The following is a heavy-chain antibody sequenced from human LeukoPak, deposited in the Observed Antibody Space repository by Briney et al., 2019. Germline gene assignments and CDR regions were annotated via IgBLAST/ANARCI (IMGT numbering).Heavy chain of an antibody. CDR1: GGSISSHY. Sequence: SETLSLTCTVSGGSISSHYWSWIRQPPGKGLEWIGYIYYSGSTNYNPSLKSRVTISVDTSKNQFSLKLSSVTAADTAVYYCASGVLWFGEFPYYYFYYYMDVWGKGTTVTVSS. CDR3: ASGVLWFGEFPYYYFYYYMDV. J-gene: IGHJ6*03. D-gene: IGHD3-10*01. V-gene: IGHV4-59*11. CDR2: IYYSGST.